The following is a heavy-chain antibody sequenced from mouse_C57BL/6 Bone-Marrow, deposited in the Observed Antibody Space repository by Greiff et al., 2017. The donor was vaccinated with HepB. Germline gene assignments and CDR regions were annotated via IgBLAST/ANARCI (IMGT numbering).Heavy chain of an antibody. Sequence: DVKLVESGGGLVQPGGSMKLSCVASGFTFSNYWMNWVRQSPEKGLEWVAQIRLKSDNYATHYAESVKGRFTITRDDSKSSVYLQMNNLRAEDTGIYYCTGIITTVVAPYFDYWGQGTTLTVSS. V-gene: IGHV6-3*01. D-gene: IGHD1-1*01. CDR3: TGIITTVVAPYFDY. CDR2: IRLKSDNYAT. CDR1: GFTFSNYW. J-gene: IGHJ2*01.